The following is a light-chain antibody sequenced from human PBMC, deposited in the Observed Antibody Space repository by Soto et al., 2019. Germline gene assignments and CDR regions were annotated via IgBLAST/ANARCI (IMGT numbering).Light chain of an antibody. J-gene: IGLJ3*02. CDR3: SSSASNRDLL. CDR2: DVS. V-gene: IGLV2-14*03. CDR1: SSDVGGYNY. Sequence: QSVLTQPASVSGSPGQSVTISCTGTSSDVGGYNYVSWYQQHPGNAPKLMIYDVSNRPSGVSNRFSGSKSGTNASLTITALQAEDEDDYYCSSSASNRDLLFGGGTKLTVL.